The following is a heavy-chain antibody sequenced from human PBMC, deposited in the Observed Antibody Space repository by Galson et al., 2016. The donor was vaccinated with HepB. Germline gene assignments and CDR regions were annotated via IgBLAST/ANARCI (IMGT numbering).Heavy chain of an antibody. CDR3: ATGYCSGGSCYSGALDI. Sequence: SETLSLTCDVSGASISDSNWWTWVRQSPGKGLEWIGEVNHSGATDYNPSLKSRVTISVDTSKKQFSLNLNSVTAADTAVYYCATGYCSGGSCYSGALDIWGQGTMVTVS. CDR2: VNHSGAT. CDR1: GASISDSNW. V-gene: IGHV4-4*02. D-gene: IGHD2-15*01. J-gene: IGHJ3*02.